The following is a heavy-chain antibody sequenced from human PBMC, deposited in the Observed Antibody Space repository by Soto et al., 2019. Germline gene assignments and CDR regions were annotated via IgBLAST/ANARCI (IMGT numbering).Heavy chain of an antibody. CDR1: GFSFSNHV. CDR2: ISYDGGNA. Sequence: GGSLRLSCAGSGFSFSNHVMHWVRQAPGKGLEWVAVISYDGGNAYYAESVKGRFTVSRDNSKNTMYIEMSSVRGDDTAVYYCARDLTVFGVLNGDSPMDVWGQGTTVTVSS. D-gene: IGHD3-3*01. V-gene: IGHV3-30*03. CDR3: ARDLTVFGVLNGDSPMDV. J-gene: IGHJ6*02.